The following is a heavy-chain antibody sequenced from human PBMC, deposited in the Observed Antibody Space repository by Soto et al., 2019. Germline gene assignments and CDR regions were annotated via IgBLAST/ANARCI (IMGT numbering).Heavy chain of an antibody. D-gene: IGHD3-3*01. CDR1: GGSFSGYY. Sequence: SETLSLTCAVYGGSFSGYYWSWIRQPPGKGLEWIGEINHSGSTNYNPSLKSRVTISVDTSKNQFSLKLSSVTAADTAVYYCARGPYDFWSGYYSSCFDPWGQGTLVTVSS. CDR3: ARGPYDFWSGYYSSCFDP. CDR2: INHSGST. V-gene: IGHV4-34*01. J-gene: IGHJ5*02.